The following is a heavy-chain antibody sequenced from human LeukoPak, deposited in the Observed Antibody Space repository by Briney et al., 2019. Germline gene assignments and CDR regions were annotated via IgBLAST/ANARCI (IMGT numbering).Heavy chain of an antibody. D-gene: IGHD2-15*01. CDR3: ARHKGSCSGGSCAITQPLDY. CDR2: IYPGDSDT. V-gene: IGHV5-51*01. Sequence: KHGESLKISCKGSGYSFTSSWIGWVRQLPGKGLEWMGIIYPGDSDTRYSPSFQGQVTISADKSISTAYLQWSSLKASDTAMYYCARHKGSCSGGSCAITQPLDYWGQGTLVTVSS. CDR1: GYSFTSSW. J-gene: IGHJ4*02.